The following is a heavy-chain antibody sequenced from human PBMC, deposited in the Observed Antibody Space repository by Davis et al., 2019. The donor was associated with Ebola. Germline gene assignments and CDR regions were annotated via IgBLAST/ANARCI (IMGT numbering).Heavy chain of an antibody. J-gene: IGHJ5*02. CDR1: GGSFSGYY. Sequence: SETLSLTCAVYGGSFSGYYWSWIRQPPGKGLEWIGEINHSGSTNYKPSLKSRVTISVDTSKNQFSLKLSSVTAADTAVYYCNGVVIIRGSWFDPWGQGTLVTVSS. V-gene: IGHV4-34*01. D-gene: IGHD3-3*01. CDR2: INHSGST. CDR3: NGVVIIRGSWFDP.